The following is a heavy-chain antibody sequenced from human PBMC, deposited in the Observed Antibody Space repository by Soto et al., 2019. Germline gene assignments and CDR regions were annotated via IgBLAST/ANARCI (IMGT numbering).Heavy chain of an antibody. D-gene: IGHD3-3*01. CDR2: IIPIFGTA. Sequence: QVQLVQSGAEVKKPGSSVKVSCKASGGTFSSYAIGWVRQAPGQGLEWMGGIIPIFGTANYAQKFQGRVTITADKSTSTAYMELSSLRSEDTAVYYCARDQYYDFWSGYYSGHYYYGMDVWGQGTTVTVSS. J-gene: IGHJ6*02. CDR3: ARDQYYDFWSGYYSGHYYYGMDV. CDR1: GGTFSSYA. V-gene: IGHV1-69*06.